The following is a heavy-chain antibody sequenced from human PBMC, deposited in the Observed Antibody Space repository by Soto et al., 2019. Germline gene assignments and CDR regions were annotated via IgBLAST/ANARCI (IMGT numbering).Heavy chain of an antibody. J-gene: IGHJ4*02. CDR3: ASAAVTGTAGLDF. Sequence: ASVKVSCKASGYTFSGFYMHWVRQAPGQGLEWMGWINPNSGGTKSAEKFRGRVTMTRDTSISTAYMELSRLTSDDTAVYYCASAAVTGTAGLDFWGQGTQVTVSS. D-gene: IGHD6-19*01. V-gene: IGHV1-2*02. CDR1: GYTFSGFY. CDR2: INPNSGGT.